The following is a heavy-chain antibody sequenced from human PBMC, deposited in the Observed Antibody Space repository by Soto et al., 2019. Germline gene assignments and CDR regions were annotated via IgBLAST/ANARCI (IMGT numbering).Heavy chain of an antibody. J-gene: IGHJ5*02. V-gene: IGHV4-39*01. CDR1: GGSISSSSYY. Sequence: QLQLQESGPGLVKPSETLSLTCTVSGGSISSSSYYWGWIRQPPGKGLEWIGSIYYRGSTYYNPALKGRLPISVDTSKTQCSLKLSSVTAADTAVYYCARHQYDFWGGYYYWFDPWGQGTLVTVSS. CDR2: IYYRGST. D-gene: IGHD3-3*01. CDR3: ARHQYDFWGGYYYWFDP.